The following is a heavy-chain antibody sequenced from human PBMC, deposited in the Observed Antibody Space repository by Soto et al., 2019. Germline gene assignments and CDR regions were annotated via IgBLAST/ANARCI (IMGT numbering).Heavy chain of an antibody. V-gene: IGHV1-69*13. J-gene: IGHJ3*02. Sequence: GASVKVSCKASGGTFSSYAISWVRQAPGQGLEWMGGIIPIFGTANYAQKIQGRVKITADESTSTAYMELSSLSFEDTAVYYCARSSLSHAFDIWGQGTMVTVSS. D-gene: IGHD3-10*01. CDR1: GGTFSSYA. CDR2: IIPIFGTA. CDR3: ARSSLSHAFDI.